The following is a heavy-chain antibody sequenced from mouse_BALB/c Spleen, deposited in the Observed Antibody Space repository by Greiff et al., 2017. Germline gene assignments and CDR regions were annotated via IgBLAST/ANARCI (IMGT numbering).Heavy chain of an antibody. CDR3: ARRGGNYVNWYFDV. D-gene: IGHD2-1*01. J-gene: IGHJ1*01. V-gene: IGHV5-17*02. Sequence: EVKLVESGGGLVQPGGSRKLSCAASGFTFSSFGMHWVRQAPEKGLEWVAYISSGSSTIYYADTVKGRFTISRDNPKNTLFLQMTSLRSEDTAMYYCARRGGNYVNWYFDVWGAGTTVTVAS. CDR1: GFTFSSFG. CDR2: ISSGSSTI.